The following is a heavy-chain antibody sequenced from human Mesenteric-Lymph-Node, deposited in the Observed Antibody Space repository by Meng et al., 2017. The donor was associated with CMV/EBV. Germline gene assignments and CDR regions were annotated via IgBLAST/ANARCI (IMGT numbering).Heavy chain of an antibody. V-gene: IGHV4-34*01. CDR3: ARGLSGKFQLLPHFDP. D-gene: IGHD2-15*01. Sequence: SETLSLTCAVYGGSFSGYYWSWIRQPPGKGLEWIGEINHSGSTNYNPSLKSRVTISVDTSKNQFSLNLRSVTAADTAVYFCARGLSGKFQLLPHFDPWGQGTLVTVSS. J-gene: IGHJ5*02. CDR2: INHSGST. CDR1: GGSFSGYY.